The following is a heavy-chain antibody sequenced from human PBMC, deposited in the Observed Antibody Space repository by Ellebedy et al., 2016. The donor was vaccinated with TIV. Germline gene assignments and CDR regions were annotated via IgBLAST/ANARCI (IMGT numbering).Heavy chain of an antibody. D-gene: IGHD2-15*01. V-gene: IGHV3-30-3*01. CDR2: ISYDGSNK. CDR1: GFTFSSYA. Sequence: GESLKISCAASGFTFSSYAMHWVRQAPGKGLEWVAVISYDGSNKYYADSVKGRFTISRDNSKNTLYLQMNSLRAEDTAVYYCARDRQCSGGSCYSLSTYYYYYYGMDVWGQGTTVTVSS. CDR3: ARDRQCSGGSCYSLSTYYYYYYGMDV. J-gene: IGHJ6*02.